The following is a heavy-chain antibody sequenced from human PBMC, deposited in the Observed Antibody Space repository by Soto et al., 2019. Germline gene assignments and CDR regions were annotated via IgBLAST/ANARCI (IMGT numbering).Heavy chain of an antibody. J-gene: IGHJ3*02. CDR1: GGTFSSYA. CDR2: IIPIFGTA. CDR3: ARVGPDQRGYSNDAFDN. V-gene: IGHV1-69*01. Sequence: QVQLVQSGAEVKKPGSSVKVSCKASGGTFSSYAISWVRQAPGQGLEWMGGIIPIFGTANYAQKFQGRVTITADESTSTAYMELSSLRSEDTAVYYCARVGPDQRGYSNDAFDNWGQGTMVTVSS. D-gene: IGHD5-18*01.